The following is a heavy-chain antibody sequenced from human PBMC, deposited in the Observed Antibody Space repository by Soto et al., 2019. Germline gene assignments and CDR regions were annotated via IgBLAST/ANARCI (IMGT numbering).Heavy chain of an antibody. V-gene: IGHV3-23*01. J-gene: IGHJ4*02. Sequence: PGGSLRLSCAPSRCTFCSCAMCWVRQAPGKGLEWVSAISGSGGSTYYADSVKGRFTISRDNSKNTLYLQMNSLRAEDTAVYYCAKDDDILTGSDYWGQGTLVTVS. D-gene: IGHD3-9*01. CDR2: ISGSGGST. CDR1: RCTFCSCA. CDR3: AKDDDILTGSDY.